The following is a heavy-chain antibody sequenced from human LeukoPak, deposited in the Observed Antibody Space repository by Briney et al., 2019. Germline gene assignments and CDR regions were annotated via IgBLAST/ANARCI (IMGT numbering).Heavy chain of an antibody. CDR1: GYTFISYG. D-gene: IGHD6-13*01. V-gene: IGHV1-2*02. J-gene: IGHJ4*02. CDR3: ARVQSRHSSSLNY. CDR2: INPNSGGT. Sequence: ASVKVSCKASGYTFISYGITWVRQAPGQGLEWMGWINPNSGGTNYAQKFQGRVTMTRDTSISTAYMELSRLRSDDTAVYYCARVQSRHSSSLNYWGQGTLVTVSS.